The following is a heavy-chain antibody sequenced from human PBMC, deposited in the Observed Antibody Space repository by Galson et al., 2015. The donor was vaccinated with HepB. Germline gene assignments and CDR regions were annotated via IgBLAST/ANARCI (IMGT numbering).Heavy chain of an antibody. D-gene: IGHD2-21*02. CDR1: GFTFSSYG. CDR2: ISYDGSNK. Sequence: SLRLSCAASGFTFSSYGMHWVRQAPGKGLEWVAVISYDGSNKYYADSVKGRFTISSDNSKNTLYLQMNSLRAEDTAVYYCAKDRGVYCGGDCYPFRWGQGTLVTVSS. CDR3: AKDRGVYCGGDCYPFR. V-gene: IGHV3-30*18. J-gene: IGHJ1*01.